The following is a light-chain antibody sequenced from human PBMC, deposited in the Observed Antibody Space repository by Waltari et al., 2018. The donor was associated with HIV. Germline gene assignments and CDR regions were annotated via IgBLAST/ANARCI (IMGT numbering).Light chain of an antibody. Sequence: DIVMTQSPDSLAVSLGERANIKCKSSQTVLFIAHNKNHIGWYQQKPGQPPKLLIYWASARESGVPDRFSGSGSGTDFTLTISSLQAEDVAIYYCQQYYSIPLTFGGGTKVEI. CDR2: WAS. CDR1: QTVLFIAHNKNH. V-gene: IGKV4-1*01. J-gene: IGKJ4*01. CDR3: QQYYSIPLT.